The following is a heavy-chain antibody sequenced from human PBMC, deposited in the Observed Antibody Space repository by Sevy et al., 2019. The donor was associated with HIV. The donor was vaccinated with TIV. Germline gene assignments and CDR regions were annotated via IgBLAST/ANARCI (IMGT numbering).Heavy chain of an antibody. V-gene: IGHV4-59*08. Sequence: SETLSLTCTVSGGSITSLYWNWIRQPPGKGLEWIANIYYNGHINYNPSLKSRVTLSLVTSKNQFSLRLSSVPAAHTAMYYCAGENAWGRGYSWGQGTLVTVSS. CDR3: AGENAWGRGYS. D-gene: IGHD1-26*01. CDR1: GGSITSLY. CDR2: IYYNGHI. J-gene: IGHJ4*02.